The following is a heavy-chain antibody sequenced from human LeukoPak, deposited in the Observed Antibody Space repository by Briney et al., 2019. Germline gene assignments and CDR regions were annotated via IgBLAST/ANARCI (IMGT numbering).Heavy chain of an antibody. D-gene: IGHD1-20*01. J-gene: IGHJ4*02. CDR3: ARAAYITGTYYFDY. Sequence: GRSLRLSCAASGFTFSSYAMHWVRQAPGKGLVWAAVISYDGSNKYYADSVKGRFTISRDNSKNTLYLQMNSLRAEDTAVYYCARAAYITGTYYFDYWGQGTLVTVSS. CDR1: GFTFSSYA. V-gene: IGHV3-30*01. CDR2: ISYDGSNK.